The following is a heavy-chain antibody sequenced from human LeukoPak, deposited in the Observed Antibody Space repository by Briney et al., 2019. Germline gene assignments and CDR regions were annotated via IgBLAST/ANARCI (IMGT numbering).Heavy chain of an antibody. D-gene: IGHD4-17*01. J-gene: IGHJ6*03. V-gene: IGHV3-74*01. CDR2: INRDGSST. CDR1: GFTFSSYW. Sequence: GGSLRLSRAASGFTFSSYWMQWVRQAPGKGLVWVSRINRDGSSTSYADSVQGRFTISRDNAKNTLYLQMNSLRAEDTAVYYCAREGPTVTTHMDVWGKGTTVTVSS. CDR3: AREGPTVTTHMDV.